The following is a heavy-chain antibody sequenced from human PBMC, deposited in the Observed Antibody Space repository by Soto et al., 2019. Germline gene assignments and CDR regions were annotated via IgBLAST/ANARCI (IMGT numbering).Heavy chain of an antibody. CDR3: ARRAYSSSWYYYYMDV. Sequence: PGGSLRLSFAAPGLTFSSYSMNWVRQAPGKGLEWVSSISSSSSYIYYADSVKGRFTIPRDNAKNSLYLQMNSLRAEDTAVYYCARRAYSSSWYYYYMDVWGKGTTVTVSS. J-gene: IGHJ6*03. V-gene: IGHV3-21*01. CDR1: GLTFSSYS. D-gene: IGHD6-6*01. CDR2: ISSSSSYI.